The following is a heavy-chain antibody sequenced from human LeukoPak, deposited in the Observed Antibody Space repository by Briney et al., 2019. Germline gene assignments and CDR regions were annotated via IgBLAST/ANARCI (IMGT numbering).Heavy chain of an antibody. CDR2: ISGSGGST. Sequence: PGGSLRLSCAASGFTFSSYAMSWVRQAPGKGLEWVSAISGSGGSTYYADSVKGRFTISRDNSKNTLYLQMNSLRAEDTAVYYCAKDLGNVLRFLEWLSGDYYGMDVWGQGTTVTVSS. CDR1: GFTFSSYA. V-gene: IGHV3-23*01. D-gene: IGHD3-3*01. CDR3: AKDLGNVLRFLEWLSGDYYGMDV. J-gene: IGHJ6*02.